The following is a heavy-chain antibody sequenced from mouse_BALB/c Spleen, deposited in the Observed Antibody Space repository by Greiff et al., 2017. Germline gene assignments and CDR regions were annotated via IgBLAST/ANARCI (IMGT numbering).Heavy chain of an antibody. J-gene: IGHJ2*01. D-gene: IGHD3-3*01. V-gene: IGHV3-2*02. CDR1: GYSITSDYA. Sequence: DVQLQESGPGLVKPSQSLSLTCTVTGYSITSDYAWNWIRQFPGNKLEWMGYISYSGSTSYNPSLKSRISITRDTSKNQFFLQLNSVTTEDTATYYCARWGGQDFDYWGQGTTLTVSS. CDR2: ISYSGST. CDR3: ARWGGQDFDY.